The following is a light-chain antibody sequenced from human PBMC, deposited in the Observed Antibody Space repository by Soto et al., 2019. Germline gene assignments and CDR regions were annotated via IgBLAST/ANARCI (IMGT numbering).Light chain of an antibody. CDR1: SSDVGSYNL. CDR3: CSYAGSNTYV. Sequence: QSALTQPASVSGSPGQSITISCTGTSSDVGSYNLVSWYQQHPGKAPKVMIYEGSKRPSGVSNRFSGSKSGNTASLTISGLQAEDEADYYCCSYAGSNTYVFGTGTQLTVL. V-gene: IGLV2-23*01. CDR2: EGS. J-gene: IGLJ7*01.